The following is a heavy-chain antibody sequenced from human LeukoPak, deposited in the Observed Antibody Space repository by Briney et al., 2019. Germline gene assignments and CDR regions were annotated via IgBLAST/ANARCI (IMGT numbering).Heavy chain of an antibody. V-gene: IGHV3-23*01. Sequence: GGSLRLSCATSGFTFSIYAMTWVRQAPGKGLEWVSTISGSGGSTYYADSVKGRFTISRDNSKNTLYLQMNSLRAEDTAVYYCAREKAMVTAYYYYYMDVWGKGTTVTVSS. CDR2: ISGSGGST. J-gene: IGHJ6*03. CDR1: GFTFSIYA. D-gene: IGHD2-21*02. CDR3: AREKAMVTAYYYYYMDV.